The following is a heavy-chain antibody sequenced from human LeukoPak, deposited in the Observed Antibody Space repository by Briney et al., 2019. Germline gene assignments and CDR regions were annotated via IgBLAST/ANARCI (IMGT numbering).Heavy chain of an antibody. CDR1: GFTFSDHF. J-gene: IGHJ4*02. CDR2: SRNRAKSYTT. Sequence: GVTLTLSCAVSGFTFSDHFLDWVRQAPGKGLEWVGRSRNRAKSYTTEYAASVKGRFTISRDDSKNSLYLQMNSLETEDTAVYYCVRVGSVSGSDYLDYWGQGTLVTVSS. V-gene: IGHV3-72*01. CDR3: VRVGSVSGSDYLDY. D-gene: IGHD6-19*01.